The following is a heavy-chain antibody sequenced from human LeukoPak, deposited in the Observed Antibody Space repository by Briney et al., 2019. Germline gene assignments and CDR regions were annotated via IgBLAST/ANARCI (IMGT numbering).Heavy chain of an antibody. J-gene: IGHJ4*02. CDR1: GGSISSYY. CDR3: ARVSNGRPSGYYPYFDY. Sequence: SETLSLTCTVSGGSISSYYWSWIRQPPGKGLEWIGYIYYSGSTNYNPSLKSRVTISVDTSKNQFSLKLSSVTAADTAVYYCARVSNGRPSGYYPYFDYWGQGTLVTVSS. CDR2: IYYSGST. D-gene: IGHD3-22*01. V-gene: IGHV4-59*12.